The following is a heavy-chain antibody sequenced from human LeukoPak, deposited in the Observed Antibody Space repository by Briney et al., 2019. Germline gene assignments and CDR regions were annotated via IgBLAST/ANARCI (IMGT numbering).Heavy chain of an antibody. Sequence: GGSLRLSCAASAFTFRPYAMIWVRQAPGKGLEWVSSVSGSGGSTYYADSVKGRFTISRDNSNNTLYLQINSLRAEDTAVYYCAKGAASRGYTYVANWGQGTLVTVSS. CDR2: VSGSGGST. CDR1: AFTFRPYA. D-gene: IGHD5-18*01. CDR3: AKGAASRGYTYVAN. V-gene: IGHV3-23*01. J-gene: IGHJ4*02.